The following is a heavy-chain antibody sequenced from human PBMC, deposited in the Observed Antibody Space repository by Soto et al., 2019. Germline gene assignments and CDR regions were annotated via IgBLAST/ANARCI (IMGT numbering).Heavy chain of an antibody. CDR3: ALGRVGDSGYFDY. D-gene: IGHD1-26*01. J-gene: IGHJ4*02. Sequence: SETLSLTCAVYGGSFSGYYWSWIRQPPGKGLEWIGEINHSGSTNYNPSLKSRVTISVDTSKNQFSLKLSSVTAADTAVYYCALGRVGDSGYFDYWGQGTLVTVSS. CDR1: GGSFSGYY. CDR2: INHSGST. V-gene: IGHV4-34*01.